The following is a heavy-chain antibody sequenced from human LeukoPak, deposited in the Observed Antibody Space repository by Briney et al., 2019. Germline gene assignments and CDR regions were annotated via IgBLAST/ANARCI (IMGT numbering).Heavy chain of an antibody. Sequence: LETLSLTCTVFGGSISSSSYYWGWIRQPPGKGLEWIGSIYYTGTTYYDSSLKSRVTISVDTSKNQFSLKLSSATTADTAVYYCASMASAGTSFEYWGQGTLVTVSS. CDR1: GGSISSSSYY. V-gene: IGHV4-39*07. D-gene: IGHD6-13*01. J-gene: IGHJ4*02. CDR2: IYYTGTT. CDR3: ASMASAGTSFEY.